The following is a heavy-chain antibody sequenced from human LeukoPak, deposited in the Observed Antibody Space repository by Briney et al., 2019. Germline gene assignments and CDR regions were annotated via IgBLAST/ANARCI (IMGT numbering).Heavy chain of an antibody. CDR2: ISDYNGNT. Sequence: GASVKVSCKASGYTFTSYGISWVRQAPGQGLEWMGWISDYNGNTNYAQKLQGRLTMSTDTSTSTAYMELRSLRSEDTAVYYCAIGNYYHFAFDIWGQGTMVTVSS. J-gene: IGHJ3*02. CDR1: GYTFTSYG. CDR3: AIGNYYHFAFDI. V-gene: IGHV1-18*01. D-gene: IGHD3-22*01.